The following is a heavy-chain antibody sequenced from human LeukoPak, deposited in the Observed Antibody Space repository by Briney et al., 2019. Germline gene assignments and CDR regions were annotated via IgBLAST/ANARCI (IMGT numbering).Heavy chain of an antibody. D-gene: IGHD3-9*01. J-gene: IGHJ4*02. CDR2: ISSSSDDI. CDR3: ARGDDILTGYYGFDS. V-gene: IGHV3-21*01. CDR1: GFTFSTYS. Sequence: GRSLRLSCAASGFTFSTYSLNWVRQAPGKGLEWFSSISSSSDDIHYIDSVKGRFTISRDNAKNSLFLQMNSLRAEDTAVYYCARGDDILTGYYGFDSWGQGTLVTVSS.